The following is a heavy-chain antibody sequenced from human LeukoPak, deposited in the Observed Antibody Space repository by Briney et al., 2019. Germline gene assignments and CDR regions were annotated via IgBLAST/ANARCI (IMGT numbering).Heavy chain of an antibody. Sequence: ASVKVSCKASGYTFTSYYTHWVRQAPGQGLEWMGIINPSGGSTSYAQKFQGRVTMTRDTSTSIVYMELSSLRSEDTAVYYCASGGDYYGSGSLFDPWGQGTLVTVSS. CDR1: GYTFTSYY. D-gene: IGHD3-10*01. CDR3: ASGGDYYGSGSLFDP. J-gene: IGHJ5*02. CDR2: INPSGGST. V-gene: IGHV1-46*01.